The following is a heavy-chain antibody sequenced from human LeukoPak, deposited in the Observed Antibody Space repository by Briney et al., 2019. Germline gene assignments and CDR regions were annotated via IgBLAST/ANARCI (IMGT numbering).Heavy chain of an antibody. V-gene: IGHV1-2*02. CDR3: ARSGIVVVVAPDAFDI. CDR2: INPNSGGT. D-gene: IGHD2-15*01. CDR1: GYTFAGYY. Sequence: ASVKVSCKASGYTFAGYYMHWVRQAPGQGLEWIGWINPNSGGTNYAQKFQGRVTMTRDTSISTAYMELSRLRSDDTAVYYCARSGIVVVVAPDAFDIWGQGTMVTVSS. J-gene: IGHJ3*02.